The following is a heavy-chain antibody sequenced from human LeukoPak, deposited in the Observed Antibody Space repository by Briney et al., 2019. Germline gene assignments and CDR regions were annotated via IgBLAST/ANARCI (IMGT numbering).Heavy chain of an antibody. CDR1: GYTFTSYG. CDR2: ISTYNGNT. J-gene: IGHJ4*02. CDR3: AKRPSDYGDYVSYFDY. Sequence: ASVKVSCKASGYTFTSYGLTWVRQAPGQGLEWMGWISTYNGNTNYAQSIQGRVTMTTDISTTAAYMELRSLRSDDTAVYYCAKRPSDYGDYVSYFDYWGQGTLVTVSS. D-gene: IGHD4-17*01. V-gene: IGHV1-18*01.